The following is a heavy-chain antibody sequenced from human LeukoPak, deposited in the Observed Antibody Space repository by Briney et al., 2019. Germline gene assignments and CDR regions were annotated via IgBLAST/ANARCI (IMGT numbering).Heavy chain of an antibody. CDR3: ARAQFNILTGYYIPY. J-gene: IGHJ4*02. Sequence: SETLSLTCTVSGGSVSSSSFYYSWIRQAPGRGLAWIAYIYYSGTTNYNPSLKSRVTISVDTSKNQFSLKLTSVTSADTAVYYCARAQFNILTGYYIPYWGQGILVTVSS. V-gene: IGHV4-61*01. D-gene: IGHD3-9*01. CDR2: IYYSGTT. CDR1: GGSVSSSSFY.